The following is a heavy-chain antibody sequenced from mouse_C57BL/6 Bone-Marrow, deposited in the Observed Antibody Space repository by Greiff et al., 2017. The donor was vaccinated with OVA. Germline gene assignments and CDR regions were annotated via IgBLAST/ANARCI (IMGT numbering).Heavy chain of an antibody. J-gene: IGHJ4*01. Sequence: EVNVVESGEGLVKPGGSLKLSCAASGFTFSSYAMSWVRQTPEKRLEWVAYISSGGDYIYYADTVKGRFTISRDNARNTLYLQMSSLKSEDTAMYYCTRGSYYDYDGIYYYAMDYWGQGTSVTVSS. D-gene: IGHD2-4*01. CDR1: GFTFSSYA. CDR3: TRGSYYDYDGIYYYAMDY. V-gene: IGHV5-9-1*02. CDR2: ISSGGDYI.